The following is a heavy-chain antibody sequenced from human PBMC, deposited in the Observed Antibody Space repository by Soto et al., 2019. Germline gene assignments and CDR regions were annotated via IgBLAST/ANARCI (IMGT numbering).Heavy chain of an antibody. V-gene: IGHV1-18*01. CDR3: XXXXXXXXXXY. J-gene: IGHJ4*02. CDR1: GYTFTSYG. CDR2: INPYNGNT. Sequence: QVQLVQSGAEVKKPGASVKVSCKASGYTFTSYGISWVRQAPGQGLEWMGWINPYNGNTNYAQKVQGRVTMTTDTSTSTAYMELRSLXSXXXXXXXXXXXXXXXXXXYWGQGTLVTVSS.